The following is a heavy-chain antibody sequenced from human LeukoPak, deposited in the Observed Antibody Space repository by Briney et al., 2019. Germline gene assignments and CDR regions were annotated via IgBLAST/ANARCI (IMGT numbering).Heavy chain of an antibody. Sequence: GGSLRLSCAASGFTFSRYAMHWVRQAPGKGLEWVAIISYDGINYYYADCVKGRFTVSRDNSKNTLYLQVNRLRTEHTAVYYCVRGSVVRGSVTSFDYWGQGTLVTVSS. CDR2: ISYDGINY. V-gene: IGHV3-30-3*01. CDR1: GFTFSRYA. D-gene: IGHD3-10*01. CDR3: VRGSVVRGSVTSFDY. J-gene: IGHJ4*02.